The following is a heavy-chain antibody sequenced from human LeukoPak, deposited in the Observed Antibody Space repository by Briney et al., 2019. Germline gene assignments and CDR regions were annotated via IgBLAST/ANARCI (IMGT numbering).Heavy chain of an antibody. J-gene: IGHJ4*02. CDR3: AKGSPWSTAPAGIDY. D-gene: IGHD6-13*01. CDR2: LRHDASNQ. Sequence: GGSLRLSCAASGFTFSRSGMHWVRQAPGKGLEWVAFLRHDASNQYYADSVKGRFTISRDTSKNMLYLQMNSLRVEDTAVYYCAKGSPWSTAPAGIDYWGQGTLVTVSS. V-gene: IGHV3-30*02. CDR1: GFTFSRSG.